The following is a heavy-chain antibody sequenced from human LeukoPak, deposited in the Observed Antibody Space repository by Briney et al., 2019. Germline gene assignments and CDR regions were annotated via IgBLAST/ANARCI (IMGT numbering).Heavy chain of an antibody. D-gene: IGHD6-13*01. CDR2: IRYNGSNK. CDR1: GFTFSSYG. Sequence: GGSLRLSCAASGFTFSSYGMHWVRQAPGKGLELVVFIRYNGSNKYYADSVKGRFTISRDNSKNTLYLQMNSLRAEDTAVYYCAKFALAAGTKNDAFDIWGQGTMVTVSS. CDR3: AKFALAAGTKNDAFDI. J-gene: IGHJ3*02. V-gene: IGHV3-30*02.